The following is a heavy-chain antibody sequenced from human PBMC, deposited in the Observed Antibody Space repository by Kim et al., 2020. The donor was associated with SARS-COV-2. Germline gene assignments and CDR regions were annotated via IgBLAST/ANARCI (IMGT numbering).Heavy chain of an antibody. CDR3: ARSPDGIQLWSSPIDY. V-gene: IGHV4-59*13. CDR1: GGSISSYY. D-gene: IGHD5-18*01. CDR2: IYYSGST. Sequence: SETLSLTCTVSGGSISSYYWSWIRQPPGKGLEWIGYIYYSGSTNYNPSLKSRVTISVDTSKNQFSLKLSSVTAADTAVYYCARSPDGIQLWSSPIDYWGQGTLVTVSS. J-gene: IGHJ4*02.